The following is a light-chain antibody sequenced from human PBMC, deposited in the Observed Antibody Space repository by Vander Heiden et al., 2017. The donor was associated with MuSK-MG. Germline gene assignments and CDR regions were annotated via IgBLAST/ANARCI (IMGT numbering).Light chain of an antibody. J-gene: IGKJ5*01. V-gene: IGKV3-11*01. CDR2: DAS. Sequence: PGERATLSCRASQSVGSYLAWYQQKLGQAPRLLIYDASKRATGIPARFSGSGYGTDFSLTISSLEPEDFAVYYCQQRSNWPITFGQGTRLEVK. CDR3: QQRSNWPIT. CDR1: QSVGSY.